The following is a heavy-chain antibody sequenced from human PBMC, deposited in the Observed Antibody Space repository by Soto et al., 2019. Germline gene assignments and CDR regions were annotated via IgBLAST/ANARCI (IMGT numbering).Heavy chain of an antibody. CDR2: VYTSGST. Sequence: QEQLRESGPGLVKPSETLSLTCSISDDSIGPYYWTWIRQTPRKELQWIGYVYTSGSTKYNSSLKSPLTISLAASNSQFSLTMSSVTAADTGVYYCAREVVGNTWPGIFDSWGRGTLVVVSS. CDR3: AREVVGNTWPGIFDS. CDR1: DDSIGPYY. V-gene: IGHV4-4*08. J-gene: IGHJ4*02.